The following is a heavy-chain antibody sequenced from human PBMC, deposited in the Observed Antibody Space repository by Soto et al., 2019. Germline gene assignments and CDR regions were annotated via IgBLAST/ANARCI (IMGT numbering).Heavy chain of an antibody. Sequence: GGSLRLSCAASGFTFSSYGMHWVRQAPGKGLEWVAVIWYDGSNKYYADSVKGRFTISRDNSKNTLYLQMNSLRAEDTTVYYCARDGYSEAFDIWGQGTMVTVSS. J-gene: IGHJ3*02. CDR3: ARDGYSEAFDI. D-gene: IGHD6-13*01. V-gene: IGHV3-33*01. CDR1: GFTFSSYG. CDR2: IWYDGSNK.